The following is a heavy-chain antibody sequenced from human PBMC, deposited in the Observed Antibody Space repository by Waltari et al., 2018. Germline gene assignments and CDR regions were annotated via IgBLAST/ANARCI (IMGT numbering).Heavy chain of an antibody. D-gene: IGHD3-22*01. CDR2: VDSEVDET. CDR1: GSTFPALS. V-gene: IGHV1-24*01. Sequence: QVQLVPSGAEVKKPGASVKVSCKVSGSTFPALSIQWVRQAPGKGLEWMGGVDSEVDETIYAQKFQGRVTMAEDTFTDTAYMELSSLRSEDTAVYYCATRAPRYYDSGAYYYYYVDVWGQGTTVTVSS. J-gene: IGHJ6*02. CDR3: ATRAPRYYDSGAYYYYYVDV.